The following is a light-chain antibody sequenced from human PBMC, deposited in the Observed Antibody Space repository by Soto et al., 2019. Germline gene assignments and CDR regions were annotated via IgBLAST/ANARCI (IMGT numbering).Light chain of an antibody. CDR3: QQRIDWPLT. CDR1: QSVSSY. J-gene: IGKJ4*01. V-gene: IGKV3-11*01. Sequence: EIVLTQSPATLSLSPGERATLSCRASQSVSSYLAWYQQKPGQAPRLLISDASNRATGIPARFSGSGSGTDFTLTISSLEPEDFAVYYCQQRIDWPLTFGGGPRWRSN. CDR2: DAS.